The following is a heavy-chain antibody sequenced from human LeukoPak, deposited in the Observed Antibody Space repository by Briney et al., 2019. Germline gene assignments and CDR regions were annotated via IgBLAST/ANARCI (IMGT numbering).Heavy chain of an antibody. V-gene: IGHV3-7*01. D-gene: IGHD3-22*01. CDR1: GFTFSSYW. CDR2: INQDGSEK. J-gene: IGHJ4*02. CDR3: ARDFLDYYDSSGPSIGY. Sequence: PGGSLRLSCAASGFTFSSYWMSWVRQAPGKGLEWVANINQDGSEKYYVDSVKGRFTISRDNAKISLSLQMNSLRAEDTAVYYCARDFLDYYDSSGPSIGYWGQGTLVTVSS.